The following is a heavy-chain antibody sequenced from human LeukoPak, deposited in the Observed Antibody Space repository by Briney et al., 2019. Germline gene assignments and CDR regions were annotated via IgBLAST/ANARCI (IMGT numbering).Heavy chain of an antibody. CDR1: EGTFGAYS. CDR3: AAGRRLGELFFDY. CDR2: INPIFNIL. J-gene: IGHJ4*02. D-gene: IGHD3-10*01. V-gene: IGHV1-69*13. Sequence: SVKVSCKASEGTFGAYSLDWVRQAPGQGLEWLGGINPIFNILNYAQKFRGRVTITADESTNTAYMDLSSLKYDDTAVYYCAAGRRLGELFFDYWGQGALVTVSS.